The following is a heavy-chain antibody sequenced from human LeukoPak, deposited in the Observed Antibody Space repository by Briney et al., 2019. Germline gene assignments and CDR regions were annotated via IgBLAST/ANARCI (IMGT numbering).Heavy chain of an antibody. CDR2: IYSGGST. CDR1: GFTVSSNY. J-gene: IGHJ3*02. D-gene: IGHD3-22*01. Sequence: GGSLRLSCAASGFTVSSNYMSWVRQAPGKGLEWVSVIYSGGSTYYADSVKGRFTISRDNSKNTLYLQMNSLRAEDTAVYYCGGGGGGGYYDSSGYYSPSDAFDIWGQGTMVTVSS. CDR3: GGGGGGGYYDSSGYYSPSDAFDI. V-gene: IGHV3-53*01.